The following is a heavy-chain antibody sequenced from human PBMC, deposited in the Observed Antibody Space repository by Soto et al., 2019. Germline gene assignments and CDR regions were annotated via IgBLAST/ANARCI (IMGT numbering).Heavy chain of an antibody. CDR1: GGSFSPYF. J-gene: IGHJ2*01. Sequence: QVQLQQWGAGLLKPSETLSLTCAVYGGSFSPYFWSWIRQPPGTGLEWIGEINHSGSTNYNPSLTRRATLSVDTSKNQLSLKLTSVTAADTAVYYCARLASGWQYYYFDFWGRGTPVTVSS. CDR3: ARLASGWQYYYFDF. CDR2: INHSGST. V-gene: IGHV4-34*01. D-gene: IGHD6-19*01.